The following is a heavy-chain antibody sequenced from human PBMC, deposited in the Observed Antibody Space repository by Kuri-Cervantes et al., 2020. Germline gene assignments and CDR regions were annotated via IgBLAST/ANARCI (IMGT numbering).Heavy chain of an antibody. V-gene: IGHV3-11*04. J-gene: IGHJ5*02. CDR3: ARNRVTYYDFWSAENWFDP. CDR1: GFTFGDYY. CDR2: ISSSGSTI. D-gene: IGHD3-3*01. Sequence: GGSLRLSCAASGFTFGDYYMSWIRQAPGKGLEWVSYISSSGSTIYYVDSVKGRFTISRDNAKNSLYLQMNSLRAEDTAVYYCARNRVTYYDFWSAENWFDPWGQGTLVTVSS.